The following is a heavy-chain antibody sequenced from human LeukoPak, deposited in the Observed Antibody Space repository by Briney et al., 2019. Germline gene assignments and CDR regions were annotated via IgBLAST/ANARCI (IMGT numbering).Heavy chain of an antibody. Sequence: GRSLRLSCAASGFTFSSYGMHWVRQAPGKGLEWVAVISYDGSNKYYADSVKGRFTISRDNSKNTLYLQMNSLRAEDTAVYYCAREVSPTTPGIASRYYYYYGMDVWGQGTTVTVSS. V-gene: IGHV3-30*03. CDR3: AREVSPTTPGIASRYYYYYGMDV. J-gene: IGHJ6*02. CDR2: ISYDGSNK. D-gene: IGHD6-13*01. CDR1: GFTFSSYG.